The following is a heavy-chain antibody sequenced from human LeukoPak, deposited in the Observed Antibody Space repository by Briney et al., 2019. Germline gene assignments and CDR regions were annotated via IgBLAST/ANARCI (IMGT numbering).Heavy chain of an antibody. V-gene: IGHV4-39*01. CDR1: GGSISSSSYY. J-gene: IGHJ4*02. D-gene: IGHD6-13*01. Sequence: SETLSLTCTVSGGSISSSSYYWGWIRQPPGKGLEWIGSIYYSGSTYYNPSLKSRVTISVDTSKNQFPLKLSSVTAADTAVYYCARLRIAAAGTSVRFDYWGQGTLVTVSS. CDR3: ARLRIAAAGTSVRFDY. CDR2: IYYSGST.